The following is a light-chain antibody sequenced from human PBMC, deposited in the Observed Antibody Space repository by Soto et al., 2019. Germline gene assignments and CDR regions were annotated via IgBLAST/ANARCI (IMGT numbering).Light chain of an antibody. V-gene: IGKV1-5*01. CDR3: QQYETFSAT. CDR1: QSVSGW. CDR2: DAS. Sequence: DIQMTQSPSTLSASVGDTVTVTCRASQSVSGWLAWYQQKPGEAPKLLIYDASAFPRGVPSRFSGSGSGTESTPANASLQPDAFATYYCQQYETFSATFGPGTKVEI. J-gene: IGKJ1*01.